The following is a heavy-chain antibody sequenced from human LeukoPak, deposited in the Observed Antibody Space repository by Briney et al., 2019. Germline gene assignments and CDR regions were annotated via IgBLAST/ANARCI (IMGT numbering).Heavy chain of an antibody. CDR3: ARDRGGRYYDSSGYYLPDYFDY. J-gene: IGHJ4*02. CDR1: GFTFSSYS. V-gene: IGHV3-21*01. CDR2: VSSSSGYI. Sequence: GGSLRLSCAASGFTFSSYSMNWVRQAPGKGLEWVSSVSSSSGYIYYADSVKGRFTISRDNAKNSLYLQMNSLRAEDTAVYYCARDRGGRYYDSSGYYLPDYFDYWGQGTLVTVSS. D-gene: IGHD3-22*01.